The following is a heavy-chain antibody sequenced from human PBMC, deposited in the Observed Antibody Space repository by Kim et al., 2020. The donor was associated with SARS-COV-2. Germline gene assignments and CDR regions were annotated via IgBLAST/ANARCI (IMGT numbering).Heavy chain of an antibody. D-gene: IGHD1-20*01. CDR3: ARDQVGITGMCFDY. J-gene: IGHJ4*02. CDR2: ISSSSSMI. CDR1: GFIFSSYS. Sequence: GGSLRLSCAASGFIFSSYSMNWVRQAPGKGLEWVSHISSSSSMIYYADSVKGRFTISRDNAKNSLYLQMNSLRDEDTAVYYCARDQVGITGMCFDYWGQGTLVSVSS. V-gene: IGHV3-48*02.